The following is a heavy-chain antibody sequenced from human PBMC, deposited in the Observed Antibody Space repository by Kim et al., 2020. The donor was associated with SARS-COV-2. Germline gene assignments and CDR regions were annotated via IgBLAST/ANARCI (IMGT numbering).Heavy chain of an antibody. Sequence: GGSLRLSCAASGFTFSSYGMRWVRQAPGKGLEWVAVISHDGSNKDYADSVKGRFTISRDNAKNTLYLQMNSLRAEDTAVYYCANSYGGNYGYFDLWGRGTLVTVSS. CDR3: ANSYGGNYGYFDL. D-gene: IGHD4-17*01. CDR1: GFTFSSYG. J-gene: IGHJ2*01. V-gene: IGHV3-30*18. CDR2: ISHDGSNK.